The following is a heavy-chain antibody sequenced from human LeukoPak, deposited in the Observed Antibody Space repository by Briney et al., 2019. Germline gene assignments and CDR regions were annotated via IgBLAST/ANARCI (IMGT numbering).Heavy chain of an antibody. V-gene: IGHV3-21*01. D-gene: IGHD5-18*01. J-gene: IGHJ4*02. Sequence: PGGSLRLSCAASGFTFSSYSMNWVRQAPGKGLEWVSSISSSSSYIYYADSVKGRFTISRDNAKNSLYLQMNSLRAEDTAVYYCARDANSGYSYGCDYWGQGTLVTVSS. CDR2: ISSSSSYI. CDR3: ARDANSGYSYGCDY. CDR1: GFTFSSYS.